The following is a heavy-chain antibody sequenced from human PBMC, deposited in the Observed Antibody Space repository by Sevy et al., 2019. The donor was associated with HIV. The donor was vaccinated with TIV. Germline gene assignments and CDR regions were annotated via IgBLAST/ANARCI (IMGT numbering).Heavy chain of an antibody. D-gene: IGHD4-17*01. Sequence: GGSLRLSCTDSGFTFSDYWMSWVRQAPGKGLEWVANIKQDGSDKHYVDSVKGRFTISRDNAKNSLYLQMNSLRAGDTAVYYCARGVTTVTPFDYWGQGTLVTVSS. CDR1: GFTFSDYW. CDR2: IKQDGSDK. J-gene: IGHJ4*02. V-gene: IGHV3-7*01. CDR3: ARGVTTVTPFDY.